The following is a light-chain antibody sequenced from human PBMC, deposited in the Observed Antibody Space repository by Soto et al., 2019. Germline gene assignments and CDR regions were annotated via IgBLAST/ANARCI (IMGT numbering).Light chain of an antibody. Sequence: QSALTQPRSVSGSPGQSVTISCTGTRSDVGGYNYVSWYQQHPGKAPKLMIYDVSKRPSGVPDRFSGYKSGNTASLTISWLQAEDEADYYCCSYAGSYTYVVFGGGTKLTVL. CDR3: CSYAGSYTYVV. CDR2: DVS. CDR1: RSDVGGYNY. V-gene: IGLV2-11*01. J-gene: IGLJ2*01.